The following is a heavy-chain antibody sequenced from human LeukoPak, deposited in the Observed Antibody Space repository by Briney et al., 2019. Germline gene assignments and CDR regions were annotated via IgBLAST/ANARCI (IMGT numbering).Heavy chain of an antibody. CDR3: ARVNINNWHSCDY. CDR1: GGSISSNNR. V-gene: IGHV4-4*02. J-gene: IGHJ4*02. CDR2: IYHSGSP. D-gene: IGHD1-1*01. Sequence: SETLSLTCAVSGGSISSNNRWGWVRQPPGKGLEWIGEIYHSGSPNYNPSLKSRVTISVDKSRNHFSLNLSSVTAADTAVYYCARVNINNWHSCDYWGQGTLVTVSS.